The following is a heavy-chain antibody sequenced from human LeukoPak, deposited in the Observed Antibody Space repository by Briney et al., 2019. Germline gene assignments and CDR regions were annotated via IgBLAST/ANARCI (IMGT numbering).Heavy chain of an antibody. V-gene: IGHV4-38-2*02. J-gene: IGHJ3*02. CDR1: GYSISSGYY. D-gene: IGHD3-22*01. CDR2: IYHSGST. CDR3: ACYAPYYYDSSGYYTVDAFDI. Sequence: SETLSLTCTVSGYSISSGYYWGWLRQPPGKGLEWIGSIYHSGSTYYNPSLKSRVTISVDTSKNQFSLKLSSVTAADTAVYYCACYAPYYYDSSGYYTVDAFDIWGQGTIVTVSS.